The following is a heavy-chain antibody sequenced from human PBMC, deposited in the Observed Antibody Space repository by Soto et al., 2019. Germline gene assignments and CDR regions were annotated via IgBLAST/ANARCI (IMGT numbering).Heavy chain of an antibody. J-gene: IGHJ5*02. V-gene: IGHV2-70*04. CDR2: IDWDDDK. Sequence: SCPKLVNPTQTLTLTFTLSGFSLSTSGMRVSWIRQPPEKALEWLARIDWDDDKFYSTSLKTRLTISKDTSKNQVVLTMTNMDPVDTATYYCARSYFDYGDLQAGENWFDPLGQGTLVTVSS. CDR3: ARSYFDYGDLQAGENWFDP. D-gene: IGHD4-17*01. CDR1: GFSLSTSGMR.